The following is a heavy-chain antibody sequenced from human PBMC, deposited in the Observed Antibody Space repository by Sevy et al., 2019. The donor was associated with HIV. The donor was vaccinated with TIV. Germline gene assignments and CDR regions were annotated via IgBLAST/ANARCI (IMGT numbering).Heavy chain of an antibody. CDR2: IYYSGST. V-gene: IGHV4-59*01. CDR1: GGSISSYY. J-gene: IGHJ3*02. CDR3: ARGYRVVPAAIGGAFDI. Sequence: SETLSLTCTVSGGSISSYYWSWIRQPPGKGLEWIGYIYYSGSTNYNPSLKSRVTISVDTSKNQFSLKLSSVTAADTAMYYCARGYRVVPAAIGGAFDIWGQGTMVTVSS. D-gene: IGHD2-2*01.